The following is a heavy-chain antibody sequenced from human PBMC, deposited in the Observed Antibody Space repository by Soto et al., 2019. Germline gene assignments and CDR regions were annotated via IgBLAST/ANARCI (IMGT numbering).Heavy chain of an antibody. CDR2: INAGNGNT. Sequence: ASVKVSCKASGYTFTSYSMHWVRQAPGQRLERMGWINAGNGNTKYSQKFQGRVTITRDTSASTAYMELSSLRSEDTAVYYCARSSVAFNFDYWGQGTLVTVSS. J-gene: IGHJ4*02. V-gene: IGHV1-3*01. CDR1: GYTFTSYS. CDR3: ARSSVAFNFDY. D-gene: IGHD5-12*01.